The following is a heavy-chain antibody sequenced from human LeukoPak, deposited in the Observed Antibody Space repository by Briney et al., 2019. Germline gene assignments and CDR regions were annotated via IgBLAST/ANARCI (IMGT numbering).Heavy chain of an antibody. CDR3: AREALTFGNLDY. Sequence: GGSLRLSCAASGFTFDDYAMHWVRQAPGKGLEWVSGISWNSGSIGYADSVKGRLTISRDNAKNSLYLQVNSLRDGDAAVYYCAREALTFGNLDYWGQGTLLTVSS. CDR2: ISWNSGSI. D-gene: IGHD4-23*01. V-gene: IGHV3-9*01. CDR1: GFTFDDYA. J-gene: IGHJ4*02.